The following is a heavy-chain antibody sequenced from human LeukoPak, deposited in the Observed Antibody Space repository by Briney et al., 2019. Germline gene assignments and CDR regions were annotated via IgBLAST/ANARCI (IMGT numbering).Heavy chain of an antibody. J-gene: IGHJ6*02. D-gene: IGHD6-13*01. Sequence: GGSLRLSCSASGFTFSSYAMHWVRQAPGKGLKYVSAISINEGSTYYADSVKGRFTISRDNSKNTLYLRMSSLRAEDTAVYYCSAGIAAAGTRGAYYYGMDVWGQGTTVTVSS. CDR2: ISINEGST. V-gene: IGHV3-64D*09. CDR1: GFTFSSYA. CDR3: SAGIAAAGTRGAYYYGMDV.